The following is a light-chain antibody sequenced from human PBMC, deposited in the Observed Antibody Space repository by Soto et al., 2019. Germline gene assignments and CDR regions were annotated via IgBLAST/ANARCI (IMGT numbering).Light chain of an antibody. CDR3: QQLNSYTLT. CDR2: AAS. CDR1: QGISSY. Sequence: IPSTQSPPSLSASLVDRVTITYRSSQGISSYLAWYQQKPGKAPKLLIYAASTLQSGVPSWFSGSGSGTDFTLTITSLQREDFATYYCQQLNSYTLTFGGGTKVDIK. V-gene: IGKV1-9*01. J-gene: IGKJ4*01.